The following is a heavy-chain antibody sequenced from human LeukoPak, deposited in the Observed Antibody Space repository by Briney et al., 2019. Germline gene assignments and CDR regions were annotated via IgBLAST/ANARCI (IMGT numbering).Heavy chain of an antibody. D-gene: IGHD3-10*01. V-gene: IGHV1-2*02. CDR2: INPNSGGT. CDR1: GYTFTGYY. J-gene: IGHJ6*03. CDR3: ARSEGDYYYYMDV. Sequence: GASVKVSCKASGYTFTGYYMHWVRQAPGQGLEWMGWINPNSGGTNYAQKFQGRVTMTRDTSISTAYMELSRLRSDDTAVYYCARSEGDYYYYMDVWGKGTTVTVSS.